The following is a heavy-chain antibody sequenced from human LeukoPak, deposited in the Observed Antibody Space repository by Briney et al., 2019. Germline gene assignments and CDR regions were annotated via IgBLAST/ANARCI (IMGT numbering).Heavy chain of an antibody. D-gene: IGHD6-19*01. CDR3: ARGIAVAGTGFDY. CDR2: IYSGGST. V-gene: IGHV3-53*01. CDR1: GFTVSSNY. J-gene: IGHJ4*02. Sequence: GGSLRLSRAASGFTVSSNYMSWVRQAPGKGLEWVSVIYSGGSTYYADSVKGRFTISRDNSKNTPYLQMNSLRAEDTAVYYCARGIAVAGTGFDYWGQGTLVTVSS.